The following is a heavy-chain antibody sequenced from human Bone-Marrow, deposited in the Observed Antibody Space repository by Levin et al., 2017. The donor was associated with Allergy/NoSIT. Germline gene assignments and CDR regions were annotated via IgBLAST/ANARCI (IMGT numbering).Heavy chain of an antibody. D-gene: IGHD2-2*01. J-gene: IGHJ4*02. V-gene: IGHV3-30*18. CDR2: ISYDGSNK. Sequence: HPGGSLRLSCAASGFTFSSYGMHWVRQAPGKGLEWVAVISYDGSNKYYADSVKGRFTISRDNSKNTLYLQMNSLRAEDTAVYYCAKGLSVVPAAPGDYWGQGTLVTVSS. CDR3: AKGLSVVPAAPGDY. CDR1: GFTFSSYG.